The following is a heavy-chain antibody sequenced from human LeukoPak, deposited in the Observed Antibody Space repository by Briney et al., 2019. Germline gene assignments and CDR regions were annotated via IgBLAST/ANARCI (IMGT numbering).Heavy chain of an antibody. CDR1: GGSISSGSHY. J-gene: IGHJ4*02. D-gene: IGHD6-6*01. Sequence: ASETLSLTCTVSGGSISSGSHYWSWIRQPAGKGLDWVGHIYPSGRTNYNPSLTGRVTIAIDTSRNQFSLKLSSVTAADSAVYFCAREGQQLVPPLDSWGQGTLVTVSS. CDR3: AREGQQLVPPLDS. V-gene: IGHV4-61*09. CDR2: IYPSGRT.